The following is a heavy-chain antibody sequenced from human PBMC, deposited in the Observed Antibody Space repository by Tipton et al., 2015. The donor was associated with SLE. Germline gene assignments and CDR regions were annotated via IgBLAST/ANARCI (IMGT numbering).Heavy chain of an antibody. CDR1: GFTFDDYA. D-gene: IGHD4-23*01. CDR2: ISWNSGSI. V-gene: IGHV3-9*01. J-gene: IGHJ2*01. Sequence: SLRLSCAASGFTFDDYAMHWVRQAPGKGLEWVSSISWNSGSIVYADPVKGRFTISRDNAKNSLYLQMNSLRAEDTALYYCAKEVYGGNLYYYFDLWGRGTLLTFSS. CDR3: AKEVYGGNLYYYFDL.